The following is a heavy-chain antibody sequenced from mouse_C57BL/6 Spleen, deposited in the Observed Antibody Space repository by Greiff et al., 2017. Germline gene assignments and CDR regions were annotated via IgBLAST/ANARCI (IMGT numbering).Heavy chain of an antibody. CDR2: INYDGSST. V-gene: IGHV5-16*01. J-gene: IGHJ2*01. D-gene: IGHD4-1*02. CDR3: ARGNWLYYFDY. CDR1: GFTFSDYY. Sequence: EVKLVESEGGLVQPGSSMKLSCTASGFTFSDYYMAWVRQVPEKGLEWVANINYDGSSTYYLDALKSRFIISRDNAKNILYLQMSSLKSEDTATYYCARGNWLYYFDYWGQGTTLTVSS.